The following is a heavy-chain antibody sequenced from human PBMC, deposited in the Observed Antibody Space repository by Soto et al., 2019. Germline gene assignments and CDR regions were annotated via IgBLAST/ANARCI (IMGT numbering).Heavy chain of an antibody. CDR3: AAYYDFWSGYRWTFDP. J-gene: IGHJ5*02. CDR2: ISAYNGNT. V-gene: IGHV1-18*04. D-gene: IGHD3-3*01. Sequence: GASVKVSCKASGYTFTSYGISWVRQAPGQGLEWMGWISAYNGNTNYAQKLQGRVTMTADTSTSTAYMELRSLRSDDTDVYYCAAYYDFWSGYRWTFDPWGQGTLVTVSS. CDR1: GYTFTSYG.